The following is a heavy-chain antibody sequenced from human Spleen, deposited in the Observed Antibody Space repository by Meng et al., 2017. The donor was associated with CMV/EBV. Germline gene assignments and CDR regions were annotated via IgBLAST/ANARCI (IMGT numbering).Heavy chain of an antibody. Sequence: GESLKISCSASGFTFSSYWMHWVRQAPGKGLVWVSRISTDGSSASYADSVKGRFTISRDNAKNTLYLQMNTLRAEDTAVYYCARDLAVPDAIRSDVFDIWGQGTLVTVSS. V-gene: IGHV3-74*01. CDR1: GFTFSSYW. D-gene: IGHD2-2*02. J-gene: IGHJ3*02. CDR2: ISTDGSSA. CDR3: ARDLAVPDAIRSDVFDI.